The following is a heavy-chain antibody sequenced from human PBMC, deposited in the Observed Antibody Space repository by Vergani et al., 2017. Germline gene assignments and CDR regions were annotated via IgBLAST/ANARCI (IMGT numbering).Heavy chain of an antibody. J-gene: IGHJ6*02. V-gene: IGHV4-38-2*01. D-gene: IGHD3-10*01. CDR2: IHHSGDT. Sequence: QVQLQESGPGLVKPSETLTLTCDVSDYSIMTNPYWGWFRQSPGKGLEWIGCIHHSGDTHYNSSLKSRVSISIVSSSKFSLSLTSVTAADTATYYCARHRGSGGFFPSSYFYGMDVWGHGTTVTVSS. CDR1: DYSIMTNPY. CDR3: ARHRGSGGFFPSSYFYGMDV.